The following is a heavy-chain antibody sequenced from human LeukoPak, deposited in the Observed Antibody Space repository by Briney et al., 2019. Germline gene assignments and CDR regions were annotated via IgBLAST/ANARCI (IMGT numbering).Heavy chain of an antibody. CDR1: GFTFSNSA. V-gene: IGHV3-23*01. D-gene: IGHD6-19*01. Sequence: GGSLRLSCAASGFTFSNSAMSWVRQAPGKGLEWVSTLSGSGITTYYADSVKGRFTISRDNAKNTLYLQMNSLRAEDTAVYYCAKGIYSSGWSYFDYWATEPWSSSPQ. J-gene: IGHJ4*01. CDR2: LSGSGITT. CDR3: AKGIYSSGWSYFDY.